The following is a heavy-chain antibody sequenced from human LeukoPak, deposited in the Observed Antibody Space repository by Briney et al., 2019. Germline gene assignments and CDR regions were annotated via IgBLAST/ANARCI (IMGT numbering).Heavy chain of an antibody. Sequence: PGGSLRLSCETSGFIFSSYWMNWVRQAPGKGLEWVANIKQGGNEKSYVDSVKGRFTISRDDAKKSLYLQMNSLRGEDTAVYYCARSPGGAGTPYRFDLWGRGTLVTVSS. CDR2: IKQGGNEK. D-gene: IGHD1-7*01. CDR1: GFIFSSYW. V-gene: IGHV3-7*01. J-gene: IGHJ2*01. CDR3: ARSPGGAGTPYRFDL.